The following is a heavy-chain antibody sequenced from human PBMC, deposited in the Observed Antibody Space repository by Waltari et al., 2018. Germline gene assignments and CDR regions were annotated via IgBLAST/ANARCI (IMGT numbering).Heavy chain of an antibody. CDR2: IYYSGST. CDR3: ARNARPYYYYGMDV. J-gene: IGHJ6*02. V-gene: IGHV4-59*11. D-gene: IGHD1-1*01. CDR1: GGSISSHY. Sequence: QVQLQESGPGLVKPSETLSLTCTVSGGSISSHYWSWIRQPPGKGLEWIGYIYYSGSTNYNPSLKSRVTISVDTSKNQCSLKLSSVTAADTAVYYCARNARPYYYYGMDVWGQGTTVTVSS.